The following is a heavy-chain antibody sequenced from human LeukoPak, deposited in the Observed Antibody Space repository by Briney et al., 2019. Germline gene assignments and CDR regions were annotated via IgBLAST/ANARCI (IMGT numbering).Heavy chain of an antibody. J-gene: IGHJ4*02. CDR2: IYTSGST. V-gene: IGHV4-61*02. D-gene: IGHD2-2*02. CDR3: ARRIYCNTTSCYTDYFFDY. Sequence: PSQTLSLTCTVSGGSISSGSYYWSWIRQPAGKGLEWIGRIYTSGSTNYNPSLKSRVTISVDTSKNQFSLKLSFVTAADTAVYYCARRIYCNTTSCYTDYFFDYWGQGTLVTVSS. CDR1: GGSISSGSYY.